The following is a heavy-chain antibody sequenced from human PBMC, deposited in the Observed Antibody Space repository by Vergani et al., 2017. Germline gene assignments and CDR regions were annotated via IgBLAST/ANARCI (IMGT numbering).Heavy chain of an antibody. J-gene: IGHJ6*01. CDR3: ARAMDTAMVTWYYGMDV. CDR1: GGPSSSYA. Sequence: QFQLVQSGPEVKKPRSPVKVPCKAPGGPSSSYAISWVRQAPGQGLEWMGRIIPIFGTANYAQKFQGRVTITADESTSTAYMEVSSLRSEDTAVYYCARAMDTAMVTWYYGMDVWGQGTTVTVSS. D-gene: IGHD5-18*01. CDR2: IIPIFGTA. V-gene: IGHV1-69*13.